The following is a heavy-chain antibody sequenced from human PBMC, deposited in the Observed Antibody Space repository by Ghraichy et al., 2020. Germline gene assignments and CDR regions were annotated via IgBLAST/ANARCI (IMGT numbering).Heavy chain of an antibody. CDR3: ARAGGSSSFYYSGMDV. CDR1: GFSFSNYW. CDR2: MYSDGSSA. V-gene: IGHV3-74*01. J-gene: IGHJ6*02. D-gene: IGHD6-13*01. Sequence: GGSLRLSCAASGFSFSNYWMHWVRQVPGKGLVWVSRMYSDGSSAIYADSMKGRFTISRDNAKNTLFLQMSSLRVEDTAVYYCARAGGSSSFYYSGMDVWGHGTTVIVSS.